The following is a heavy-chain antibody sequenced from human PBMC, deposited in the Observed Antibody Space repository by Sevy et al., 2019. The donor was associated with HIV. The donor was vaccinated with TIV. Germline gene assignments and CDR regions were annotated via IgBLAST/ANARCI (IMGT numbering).Heavy chain of an antibody. D-gene: IGHD3-10*01. J-gene: IGHJ4*02. CDR2: ISAYNGNT. CDR3: ARDYRWFGEKMGDY. Sequence: ASVKVSCKASGYTFTSYGISWVRQAPGQGLEWMGWISAYNGNTNYAQRLQGRVTMTTDTSTSTAYMELRSLRSDDTAVYYCARDYRWFGEKMGDYWGQGTLVTVSS. CDR1: GYTFTSYG. V-gene: IGHV1-18*01.